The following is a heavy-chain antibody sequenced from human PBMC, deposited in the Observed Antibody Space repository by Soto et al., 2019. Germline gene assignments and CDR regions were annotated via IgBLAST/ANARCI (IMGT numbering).Heavy chain of an antibody. Sequence: QVQLMQSGAEVKKPGSSVKVSCKASGGSFSTFAITWVRQAPGQGLEWLGGIIPVFAKATYAQKFQGRVIITADRSPSTAYMELPSLTSDDTAVYYCAREPSQGDNWKYVGWFDPWGQGTLVTVSS. J-gene: IGHJ5*02. CDR3: AREPSQGDNWKYVGWFDP. CDR2: IIPVFAKA. V-gene: IGHV1-69*06. CDR1: GGSFSTFA. D-gene: IGHD1-7*01.